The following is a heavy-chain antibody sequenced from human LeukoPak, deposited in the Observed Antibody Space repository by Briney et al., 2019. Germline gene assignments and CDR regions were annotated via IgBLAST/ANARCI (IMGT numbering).Heavy chain of an antibody. J-gene: IGHJ5*02. V-gene: IGHV3-30*03. CDR1: GFTFSTYG. CDR2: MSFDGRHK. D-gene: IGHD6-19*01. Sequence: PGRSLRLSCVASGFTFSTYGMHWVRQTPGKGLDWVSIMSFDGRHKYYADSVKGRFTISRDNSKNTLYLQMNSLRAEDTAVYYCASLAVAGTFWFDPWGQGTLVTVSS. CDR3: ASLAVAGTFWFDP.